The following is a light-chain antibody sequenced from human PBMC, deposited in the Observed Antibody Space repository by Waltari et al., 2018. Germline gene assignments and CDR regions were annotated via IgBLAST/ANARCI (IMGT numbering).Light chain of an antibody. Sequence: EIVLTQSPVTLSLSPGERATLSCRASQSVSTSLAWYQHRPGQAPRLLIYDASTRATDIPARFSGSGSGTDFTLTISSLEPEDFAVYYCQRRSNSPPWTFGQGTTVEVK. J-gene: IGKJ1*01. CDR1: QSVSTS. V-gene: IGKV3-11*01. CDR2: DAS. CDR3: QRRSNSPPWT.